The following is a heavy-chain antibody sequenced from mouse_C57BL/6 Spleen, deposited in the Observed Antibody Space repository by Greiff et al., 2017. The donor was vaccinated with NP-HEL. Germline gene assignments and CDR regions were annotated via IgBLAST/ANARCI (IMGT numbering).Heavy chain of an antibody. CDR1: GFTFSSYA. CDR3: ARDDVQLGRYFDV. V-gene: IGHV5-4*01. CDR2: ISDGGSYT. D-gene: IGHD4-1*02. Sequence: EVQLVESGGGLVKPGGSLKLSCAASGFTFSSYAMSWVRQTPEKRLEWVATISDGGSYTYYPDNVKGRFTISRDNAKNNLYLQMSHLKSEDTAMYYCARDDVQLGRYFDVWGTGTTVTVSS. J-gene: IGHJ1*03.